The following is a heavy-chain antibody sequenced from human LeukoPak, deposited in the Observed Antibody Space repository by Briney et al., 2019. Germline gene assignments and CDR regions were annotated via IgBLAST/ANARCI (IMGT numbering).Heavy chain of an antibody. D-gene: IGHD6-19*01. CDR2: VYYSGTT. Sequence: PSETLSLTCTVSGGSISSCYWSWIRQPPGKGLEWIGYVYYSGTTNYNPSLKSRVTISVDTSKNQFSLKLSSVTAADTAVYYCARQGYGSGYYYFDYWGQGTLVTVSS. CDR3: ARQGYGSGYYYFDY. CDR1: GGSISSCY. V-gene: IGHV4-59*01. J-gene: IGHJ4*02.